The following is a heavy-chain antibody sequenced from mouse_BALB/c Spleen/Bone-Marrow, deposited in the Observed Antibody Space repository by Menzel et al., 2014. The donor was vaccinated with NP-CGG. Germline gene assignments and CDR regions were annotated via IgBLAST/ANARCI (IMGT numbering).Heavy chain of an antibody. Sequence: PGQGLEWIGVINPGSGGTKYNEKFKGKATLTVDKSSSTAYMQLSSLTSDDSAVYFCARRNRDYYAMDYWGQGTSVTVSS. CDR2: INPGSGGT. CDR3: ARRNRDYYAMDY. V-gene: IGHV1-54*01. J-gene: IGHJ4*01.